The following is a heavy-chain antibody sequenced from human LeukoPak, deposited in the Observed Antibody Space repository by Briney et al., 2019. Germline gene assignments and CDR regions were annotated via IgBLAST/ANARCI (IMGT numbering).Heavy chain of an antibody. CDR2: INPNSGGT. CDR3: ARGNYYNSSGYSLPFDY. Sequence: ASVKVPCKASGYTFTGYYMHWVRQAPGQGLEWMGRINPNSGGTNYAQKFQGRVTMTRDTSISTAYMELSRLRSDDTAVYYCARGNYYNSSGYSLPFDYWGQGTLVTVSS. V-gene: IGHV1-2*06. CDR1: GYTFTGYY. D-gene: IGHD3-22*01. J-gene: IGHJ4*02.